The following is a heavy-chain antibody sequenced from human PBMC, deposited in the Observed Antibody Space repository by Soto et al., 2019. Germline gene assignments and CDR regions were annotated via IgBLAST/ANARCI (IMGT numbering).Heavy chain of an antibody. D-gene: IGHD6-19*01. J-gene: IGHJ4*02. V-gene: IGHV4-39*01. CDR1: GGSITRNNHY. Sequence: QLQLQESGPGLVKPSETLSLTYIVSGGSITRNNHYWGWIRQSPGKGLEWIGSILYSGSTNYNPSRKSRVTLSVETSKNQFSLKMSSVTAADTALYYCARLGSSGWYQGSYFDYWGQGTLVTVSS. CDR3: ARLGSSGWYQGSYFDY. CDR2: ILYSGST.